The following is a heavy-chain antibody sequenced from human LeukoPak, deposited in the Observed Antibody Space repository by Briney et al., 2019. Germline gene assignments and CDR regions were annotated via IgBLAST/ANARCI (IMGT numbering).Heavy chain of an antibody. CDR3: AREGIGRPVDY. CDR2: IYYNGIS. V-gene: IGHV4-59*01. CDR1: GGSISGYY. Sequence: SETLSLTCTVSGGSISGYYWSWIRQPPGKGLEWIAYIYYNGISNYNPSLKSRVIISVDSSKNQFSLKLTSVTAADTAVYYCAREGIGRPVDYWGQGTLVTVSS. D-gene: IGHD2/OR15-2a*01. J-gene: IGHJ4*02.